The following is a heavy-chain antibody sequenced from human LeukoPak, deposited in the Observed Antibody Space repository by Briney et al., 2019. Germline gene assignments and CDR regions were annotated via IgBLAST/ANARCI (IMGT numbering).Heavy chain of an antibody. CDR1: GFTFSSYA. CDR2: ISSNGGST. V-gene: IGHV3-64*01. Sequence: GGSLRPSCAASGFTFSSYAMHWVRQAPGKGLEYVSAISSNGGSTYYANSVKGRFTISRDNSKNTLYLQMGSLRAEDTAVYYCAKGGGSIGRSYYFDYWGQGTLVTVSS. CDR3: AKGGGSIGRSYYFDY. D-gene: IGHD2-15*01. J-gene: IGHJ4*02.